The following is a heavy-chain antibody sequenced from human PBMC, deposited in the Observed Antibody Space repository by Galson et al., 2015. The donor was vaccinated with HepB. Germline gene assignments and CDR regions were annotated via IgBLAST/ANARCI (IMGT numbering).Heavy chain of an antibody. Sequence: SLRLSCAASGLPFSSYAMSWVRQAPGKGLEWVSAISGSGGSTYYADSVTGRFTISRDNSKNTLYLQMSSLRAEDTAVYYCVKDSTVAGGYWGQGTLVTVSS. CDR3: VKDSTVAGGY. J-gene: IGHJ4*02. CDR2: ISGSGGST. V-gene: IGHV3-23*01. D-gene: IGHD6-19*01. CDR1: GLPFSSYA.